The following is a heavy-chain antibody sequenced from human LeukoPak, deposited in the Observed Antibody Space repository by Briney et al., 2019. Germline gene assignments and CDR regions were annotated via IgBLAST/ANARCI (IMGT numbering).Heavy chain of an antibody. V-gene: IGHV1-8*01. CDR3: AREGTITIVRGVIITGWFDP. Sequence: ATVRVSCKASGYTFTSYDINWVRQATGQGLEWMGWMNPNSGNTGYAQKFQGRVTMTRNTSISTAYMELSSLRSEDTAVYYCAREGTITIVRGVIITGWFDPWGQGTLVTVSS. J-gene: IGHJ5*02. CDR1: GYTFTSYD. D-gene: IGHD3-10*01. CDR2: MNPNSGNT.